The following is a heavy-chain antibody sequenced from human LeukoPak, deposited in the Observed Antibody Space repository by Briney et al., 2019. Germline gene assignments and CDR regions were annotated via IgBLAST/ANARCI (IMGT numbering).Heavy chain of an antibody. J-gene: IGHJ4*02. D-gene: IGHD3-22*01. CDR2: IYYSGST. CDR1: GGSISSYY. V-gene: IGHV4-59*01. CDR3: AREYYYDSSGYDY. Sequence: SETLSLTCTVSGGSISSYYWSWIRQPPGKGLEWIGYIYYSGSTNYNPSLKSRVTISVDTSKNQFSLKLSSVTAADTAVYYCAREYYYDSSGYDYWGQGTLVTVSS.